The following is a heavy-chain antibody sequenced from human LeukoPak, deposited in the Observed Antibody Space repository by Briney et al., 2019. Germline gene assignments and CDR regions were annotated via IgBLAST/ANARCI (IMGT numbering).Heavy chain of an antibody. Sequence: GGSLRLSCAASGFTFSSYAMSWVRQAPGKGLEWVSAISGSGGSTYYADSVKGRFTISGDNSKNTLYLQMNSLRAEDTAVYYCAGRVDVVVPAASVRYWGQGTLVTVSS. CDR3: AGRVDVVVPAASVRY. V-gene: IGHV3-23*01. CDR1: GFTFSSYA. D-gene: IGHD2-2*01. CDR2: ISGSGGST. J-gene: IGHJ1*01.